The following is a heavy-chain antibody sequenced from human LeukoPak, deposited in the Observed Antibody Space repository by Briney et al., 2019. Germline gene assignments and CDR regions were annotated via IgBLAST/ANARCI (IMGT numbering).Heavy chain of an antibody. D-gene: IGHD3-22*01. J-gene: IGHJ4*02. Sequence: GSLRLSCAASGFTFSSYSLNWVRQAPGKGPEWVSYISSSSSTIYYADSVKGRFTISRDNAKNSLYLQMNSLRDEDTAVYYCAGIDYYDSSGYVDYWGQGTLVTVSS. CDR3: AGIDYYDSSGYVDY. CDR2: ISSSSSTI. CDR1: GFTFSSYS. V-gene: IGHV3-48*02.